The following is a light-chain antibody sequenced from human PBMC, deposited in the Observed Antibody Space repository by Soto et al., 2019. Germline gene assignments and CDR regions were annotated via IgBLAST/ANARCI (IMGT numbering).Light chain of an antibody. V-gene: IGLV2-14*03. Sequence: QSVLTQPASVSGPPGQSITISCTGTSSDVSGYNYVSWYQHHPGKAPKLMIYDVSNRPSGVSNRFSGSKSGNTASLTISGLQPEDEADYYCCSYTTSNTRQIVFGTGTKVTVL. CDR1: SSDVSGYNY. J-gene: IGLJ1*01. CDR2: DVS. CDR3: CSYTTSNTRQIV.